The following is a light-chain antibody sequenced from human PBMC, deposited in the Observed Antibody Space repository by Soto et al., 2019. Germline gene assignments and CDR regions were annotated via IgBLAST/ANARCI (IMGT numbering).Light chain of an antibody. J-gene: IGKJ5*01. CDR3: QQYSSSPRT. V-gene: IGKV3-20*01. CDR1: QTISSGF. Sequence: EIVLTQSPGILYLSPGDRATLSCRASQTISSGFLAWYQQKVGQAPRLLIYDASNRATGVPDRFSGSGSGTDFSLTISRLEPEDFAVYHCQQYSSSPRTFDQGTRLEIK. CDR2: DAS.